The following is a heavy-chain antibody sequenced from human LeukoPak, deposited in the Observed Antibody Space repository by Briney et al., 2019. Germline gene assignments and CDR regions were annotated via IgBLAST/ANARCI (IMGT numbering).Heavy chain of an antibody. CDR1: GYTFTSYG. J-gene: IGHJ5*02. Sequence: ASVKVSCKASGYTFTSYGISWVRQAPGQGLEWMGWISAYNGNTNYAQKLQGRVTMTTDTSTSTAYMELRSLRSDDTAVYYCARDPRSEYYYDSSGYEDWFDPWGQGTLVTVSS. D-gene: IGHD3-22*01. CDR2: ISAYNGNT. V-gene: IGHV1-18*01. CDR3: ARDPRSEYYYDSSGYEDWFDP.